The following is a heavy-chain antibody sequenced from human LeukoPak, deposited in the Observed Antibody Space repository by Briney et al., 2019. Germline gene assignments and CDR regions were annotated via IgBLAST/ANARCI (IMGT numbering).Heavy chain of an antibody. V-gene: IGHV1-46*01. CDR2: INPSGGST. Sequence: ASVKVSCKASGYTFTSYYMHWVRQAPGQGLEWMGIINPSGGSTSYAQKFQGRVTITRDTSASTAYMELSSLRPEDTAVYYCARGGYSYGFSSFDYWGQGTLVTVSS. D-gene: IGHD5-18*01. J-gene: IGHJ4*02. CDR1: GYTFTSYY. CDR3: ARGGYSYGFSSFDY.